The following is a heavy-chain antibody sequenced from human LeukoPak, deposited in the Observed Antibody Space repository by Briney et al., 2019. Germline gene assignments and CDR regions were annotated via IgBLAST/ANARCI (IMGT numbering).Heavy chain of an antibody. CDR2: IFYSGST. CDR1: GGSISTSNYY. V-gene: IGHV4-39*01. CDR3: ARQTVVITIDY. J-gene: IGHJ4*02. Sequence: PSETLSLTCTVSGGSISTSNYYWGWIRQPPGKGLEWIGNIFYSGSTYYSPSLKSRVTISVDTSKNQFSLKLSSVTAADTAVYYCARQTVVITIDYWGQGTLVTVSS. D-gene: IGHD3-22*01.